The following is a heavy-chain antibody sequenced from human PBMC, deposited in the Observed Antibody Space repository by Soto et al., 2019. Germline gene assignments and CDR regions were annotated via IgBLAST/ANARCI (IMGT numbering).Heavy chain of an antibody. V-gene: IGHV1-24*01. Sequence: QVQLVQSGAEVKKPGASVKVSCKVSGYTLTELSMHWVRQAPGKGLEWMGGFDPEDGETIYAQKFQGRVTMTEDTSTDTAYIELSSVRSEDTAVYYCETGLGYCSGGSCYSNFDYWGQGTLVTVSS. CDR2: FDPEDGET. CDR1: GYTLTELS. CDR3: ETGLGYCSGGSCYSNFDY. J-gene: IGHJ4*02. D-gene: IGHD2-15*01.